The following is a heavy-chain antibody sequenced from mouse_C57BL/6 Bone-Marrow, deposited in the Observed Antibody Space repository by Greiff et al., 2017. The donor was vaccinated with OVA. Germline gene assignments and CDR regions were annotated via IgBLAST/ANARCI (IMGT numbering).Heavy chain of an antibody. D-gene: IGHD1-1*01. J-gene: IGHJ2*01. Sequence: VQLQQSGPVLVKPGASVKMSCKASGYTFTDYYMNWVKQSHGKSLEWIGVINPYNGGTSYNQKFKGKATLTVDKSSSTAYMELNSLTSEDSAVYYCARITTVVRDYWGQGTTLTVSS. CDR3: ARITTVVRDY. CDR1: GYTFTDYY. CDR2: INPYNGGT. V-gene: IGHV1-19*01.